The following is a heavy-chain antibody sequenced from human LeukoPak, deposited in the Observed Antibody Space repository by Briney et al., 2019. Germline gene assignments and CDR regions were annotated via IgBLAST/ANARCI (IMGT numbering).Heavy chain of an antibody. CDR1: GFTFSSYS. J-gene: IGHJ4*02. CDR2: ISSSTSYI. Sequence: PGGSLRLSCAASGFTFSSYSMNWVRQAPGKGLEWVSSISSSTSYIYYGDSVKGRFTISRDNAKNSLYLQMNSLRAEDTAVYYCARDGRITMLRGGHFDYWGQGTLVTVSS. D-gene: IGHD3-10*01. CDR3: ARDGRITMLRGGHFDY. V-gene: IGHV3-21*01.